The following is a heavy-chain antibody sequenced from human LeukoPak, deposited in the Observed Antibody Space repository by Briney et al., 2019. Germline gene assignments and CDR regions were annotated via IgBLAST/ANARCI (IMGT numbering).Heavy chain of an antibody. V-gene: IGHV4-39*01. CDR2: IYYSGST. Sequence: PSETLSLTCTVSGGSISSSSYYWGWIRQPPGKGLEWIGSIYYSGSTYYNPSLKSRVTISVDTSKNQFSLKLSSVTAADTAVYYCARQHRGYYDSSGYHYDYWGQGTLVTVSS. J-gene: IGHJ4*02. CDR3: ARQHRGYYDSSGYHYDY. D-gene: IGHD3-22*01. CDR1: GGSISSSSYY.